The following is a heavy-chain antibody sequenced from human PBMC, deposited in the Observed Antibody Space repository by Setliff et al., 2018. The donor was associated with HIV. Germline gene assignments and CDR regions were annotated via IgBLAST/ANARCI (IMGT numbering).Heavy chain of an antibody. CDR1: GFTFSSYP. J-gene: IGHJ4*02. CDR3: ARGYYDSSGYYYPFDY. D-gene: IGHD3-22*01. CDR2: ISYDGSNK. Sequence: GGSLRLSCAASGFTFSSYPMHWVRQAPGKGLEWVAVISYDGSNKYYADSVKGRFTISRDNAKNSLYLQMNSLRAEDTAVYYCARGYYDSSGYYYPFDYWGQGTLVTVSS. V-gene: IGHV3-30*04.